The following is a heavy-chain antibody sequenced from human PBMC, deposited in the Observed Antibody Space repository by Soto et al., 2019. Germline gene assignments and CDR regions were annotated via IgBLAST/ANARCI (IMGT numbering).Heavy chain of an antibody. Sequence: GGSLRLSCTASGFTFGDYAMSWFRQAPGKGLEWVANIKKDGSEQYYVDSVKGRFTVSRDNAKNSLTLQMSGLRAEDTAVYYCARGSTSWYFDFWGQGTLVTVS. CDR3: ARGSTSWYFDF. J-gene: IGHJ4*02. D-gene: IGHD2-2*01. CDR2: IKKDGSEQ. CDR1: GFTFGDYA. V-gene: IGHV3-7*01.